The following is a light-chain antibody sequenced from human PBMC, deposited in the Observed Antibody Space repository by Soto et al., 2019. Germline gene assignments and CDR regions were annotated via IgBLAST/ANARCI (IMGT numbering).Light chain of an antibody. V-gene: IGLV4-60*03. CDR3: ETWDSNTHRLV. CDR2: LEGSGSY. Sequence: QLVLTQSSSASASLGSSVKLTCTLSSGHSSYIIAWHQQQPGKAPRYLMKLEGSGSYNKGSGVPDRFSGSSSGADRYLTISNLQSEDEADYYCETWDSNTHRLVFGGGTKLTVL. J-gene: IGLJ2*01. CDR1: SGHSSYI.